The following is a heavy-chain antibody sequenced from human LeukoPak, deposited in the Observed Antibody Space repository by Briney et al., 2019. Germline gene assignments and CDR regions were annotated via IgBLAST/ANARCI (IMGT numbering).Heavy chain of an antibody. V-gene: IGHV4-61*02. CDR2: IHTSSRV. D-gene: IGHD4-17*01. CDR1: GDSITRGTYY. Sequence: SETLSLTCTVSGDSITRGTYYWNWIRQPAGKGLEWIGLIHTSSRVNYNPSLKSRVTISIDTSRNLVSLRLTSVTAADAAVYYCARDRGNGDYGDYFDSWGQGTLVSVSS. J-gene: IGHJ4*02. CDR3: ARDRGNGDYGDYFDS.